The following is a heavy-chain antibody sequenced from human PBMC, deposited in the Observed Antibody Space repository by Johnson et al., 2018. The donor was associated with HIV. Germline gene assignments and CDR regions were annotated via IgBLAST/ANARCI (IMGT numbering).Heavy chain of an antibody. Sequence: VQLVESGGGVVQPGRSLRLSCAASGFTFSSYPMHWVRQAPGKGLEWVAIISYDGSNKYYADSVKGRFTISRDNSKNTLYLQMNSLRAEDTAVYYCAREWELLGSAFDIWGQGTMVTVSS. CDR2: ISYDGSNK. CDR3: AREWELLGSAFDI. CDR1: GFTFSSYP. V-gene: IGHV3-30-3*01. D-gene: IGHD1-26*01. J-gene: IGHJ3*02.